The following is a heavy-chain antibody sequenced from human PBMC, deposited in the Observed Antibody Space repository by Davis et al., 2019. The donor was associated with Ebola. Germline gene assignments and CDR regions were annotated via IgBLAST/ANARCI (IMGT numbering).Heavy chain of an antibody. CDR2: ISSSSSYI. J-gene: IGHJ4*02. Sequence: GGSLRLSCAASGFTFSSYSMNWVRQAPGKGLEWVSSISSSSSYIYYADSVKGRFTISRDNAKNSLYLQMDSLRVEDTAIYYCARDAFSLSRYDTEDHWGQGTLVTVSS. V-gene: IGHV3-21*01. D-gene: IGHD3-9*01. CDR3: ARDAFSLSRYDTEDH. CDR1: GFTFSSYS.